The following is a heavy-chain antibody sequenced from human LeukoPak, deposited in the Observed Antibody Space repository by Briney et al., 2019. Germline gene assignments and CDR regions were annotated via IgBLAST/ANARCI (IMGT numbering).Heavy chain of an antibody. CDR1: GGSISSYY. CDR3: ASLFGLQLGNDY. Sequence: SETLSLTCTVSGGSISSYYWSWIRQPPGKGLEWIGYIYYSGSTNYNPSLKSRVTISVDTSKNQFSLKLSSVTAADTAVYYCASLFGLQLGNDYWGQRTLVTVSS. D-gene: IGHD3/OR15-3a*01. CDR2: IYYSGST. V-gene: IGHV4-59*01. J-gene: IGHJ4*02.